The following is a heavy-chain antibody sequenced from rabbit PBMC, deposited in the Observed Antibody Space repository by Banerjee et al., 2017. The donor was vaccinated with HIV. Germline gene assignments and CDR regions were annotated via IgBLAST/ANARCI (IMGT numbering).Heavy chain of an antibody. CDR1: GFDLSDYYY. J-gene: IGHJ4*01. CDR3: ARDLAGVIGWNFGL. Sequence: QEQLEESGGGLVKPEGSLTLTCKASGFDLSDYYYMCWVRQAPGKGLEWVGCIYTGSGATYYANWVNGRFTISRSTSLNTVDLKVTSLTAADTATYFCARDLAGVIGWNFGLWGPGTL. V-gene: IGHV1S43*01. CDR2: IYTGSGAT. D-gene: IGHD4-1*01.